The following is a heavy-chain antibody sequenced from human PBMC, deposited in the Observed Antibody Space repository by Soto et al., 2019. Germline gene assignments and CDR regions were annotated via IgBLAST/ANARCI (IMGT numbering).Heavy chain of an antibody. V-gene: IGHV3-49*03. Sequence: GGSLRLSCTASGFTFGDYAMSWFRQAPGKGLEWVGFIRSKAYGGTTEYAASVKGRFTISRDDSKSIAYLQMNSLKTEDTAVYYCTRDLLYCSSTSCYERGYYYYYYYMDVWGKGTTVTVSS. J-gene: IGHJ6*03. CDR3: TRDLLYCSSTSCYERGYYYYYYYMDV. CDR1: GFTFGDYA. D-gene: IGHD2-2*01. CDR2: IRSKAYGGTT.